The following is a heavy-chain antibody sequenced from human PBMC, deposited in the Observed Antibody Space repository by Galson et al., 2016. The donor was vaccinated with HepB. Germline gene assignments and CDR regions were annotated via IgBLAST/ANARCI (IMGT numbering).Heavy chain of an antibody. CDR3: ARTRDGYYTSSSGFDY. CDR1: GGSISSRHW. Sequence: SETLSLTCAVSGGSISSRHWWSWVRQSPGTGLEWIGQIYHSGTANYNPSLRSRVTISMDKSKNQFSLDLSSVTAADTAVYFCARTRDGYYTSSSGFDYWGQGTLVTVSS. J-gene: IGHJ4*02. D-gene: IGHD6-6*01. CDR2: IYHSGTA. V-gene: IGHV4-4*02.